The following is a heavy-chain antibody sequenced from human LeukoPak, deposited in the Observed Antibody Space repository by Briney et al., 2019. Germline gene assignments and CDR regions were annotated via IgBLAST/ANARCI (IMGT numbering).Heavy chain of an antibody. Sequence: GASVKVSCTVSGSSLTELSLHWVRQAPGKGLEWVGGFDVIDGETFYAQKFQGRVTMTEDSSADTAYMELRSLTSDDTALYYCAAGRPYSLLDYWGQGTLVTVSS. CDR2: FDVIDGET. J-gene: IGHJ4*02. D-gene: IGHD5-18*01. V-gene: IGHV1-24*01. CDR3: AAGRPYSLLDY. CDR1: GSSLTELS.